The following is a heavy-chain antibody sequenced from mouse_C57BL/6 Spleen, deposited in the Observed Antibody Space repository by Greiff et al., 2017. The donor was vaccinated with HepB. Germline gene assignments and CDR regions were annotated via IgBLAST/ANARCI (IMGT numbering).Heavy chain of an antibody. CDR2: ISDGGSYT. CDR1: GFTFSSYA. CDR3: ARHYYGSSTDAMDY. D-gene: IGHD1-1*01. V-gene: IGHV5-4*03. J-gene: IGHJ4*01. Sequence: EVMLVESGGGLVKPGGSLKLSCAASGFTFSSYAMSWVRQTPEKRLEWVATISDGGSYTYYPDNVKGRFTISRDNAKNNLYLQMSHLKSEDTAMYYCARHYYGSSTDAMDYWGQGTSVTVSS.